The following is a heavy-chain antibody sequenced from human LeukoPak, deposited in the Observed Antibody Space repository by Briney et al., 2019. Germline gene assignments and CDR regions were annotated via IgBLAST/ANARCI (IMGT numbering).Heavy chain of an antibody. CDR2: ISYDGNNK. CDR3: AKDLGQQLAPRGFDY. Sequence: PGGSLRLSCAASGFTFSSHGMHWVRQAPGKGLQWVALISYDGNNKYHADSVKGRFSISRDNSKNTLYLQMNSLRVEDTVVYFCAKDLGQQLAPRGFDYWGQGTLVTVSS. J-gene: IGHJ4*02. D-gene: IGHD6-13*01. V-gene: IGHV3-30*18. CDR1: GFTFSSHG.